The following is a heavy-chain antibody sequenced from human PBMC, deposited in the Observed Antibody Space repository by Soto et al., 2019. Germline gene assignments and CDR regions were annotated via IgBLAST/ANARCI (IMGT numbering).Heavy chain of an antibody. J-gene: IGHJ6*02. V-gene: IGHV4-4*02. CDR1: GGSIRSSNW. Sequence: PSETRSLPFALCGGSIRSSNWCGWVGQPPRKGLGWIGEIYQSGSTYCYPFLKSRFTISVHKSKSQFPLQLSSVTAADTAVYYCARVGRVQRNGDYKAYCCGMGVWGQGTTGTVSS. CDR3: ARVGRVQRNGDYKAYCCGMGV. D-gene: IGHD4-17*01. CDR2: IYQSGST.